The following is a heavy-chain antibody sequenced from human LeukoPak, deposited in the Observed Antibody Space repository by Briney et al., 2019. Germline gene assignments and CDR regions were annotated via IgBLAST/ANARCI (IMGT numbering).Heavy chain of an antibody. Sequence: SVKVSCKASGGTFSSYAIRWVRQAPGQGLEWMGRIIPILGIANYAQKFQGRVTITADKSTSTAYMELSSLRSEDTAVYYCARMGSTSCYTARACYYGMDVWGQGTTVTVSS. D-gene: IGHD2-2*02. CDR2: IIPILGIA. V-gene: IGHV1-69*04. J-gene: IGHJ6*02. CDR1: GGTFSSYA. CDR3: ARMGSTSCYTARACYYGMDV.